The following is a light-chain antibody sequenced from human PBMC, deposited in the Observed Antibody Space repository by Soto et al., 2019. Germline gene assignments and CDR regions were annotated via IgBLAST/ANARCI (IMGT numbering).Light chain of an antibody. V-gene: IGKV1-9*01. CDR1: QGISSY. Sequence: IQLTQSPSFLSASVGDRVTITCRASQGISSYLAWYQQRAGKAPKFLMYAAPTLQSGVPSRFSGSGSGTEFALTISSLQPEDFATYYCQQLKNYPLTFGGGTKVEI. CDR3: QQLKNYPLT. J-gene: IGKJ4*01. CDR2: AAP.